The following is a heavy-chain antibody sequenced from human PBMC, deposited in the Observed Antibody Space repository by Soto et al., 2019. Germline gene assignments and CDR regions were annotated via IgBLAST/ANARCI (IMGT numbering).Heavy chain of an antibody. CDR1: GFTFSVYW. V-gene: IGHV3-7*01. J-gene: IGHJ4*02. CDR3: ARDSGYSSVGSVNQYFDY. CDR2: IKFDGSGI. D-gene: IGHD5-12*01. Sequence: EVQLVESGGKVVQPGGSLRLSCVASGFTFSVYWMSWVRQAPGEGLEWVARIKFDGSGIQYADSVKGRFSISRDNAGNSVYLQMNSLRAEDTAVYYCARDSGYSSVGSVNQYFDYWGQGALVTVTS.